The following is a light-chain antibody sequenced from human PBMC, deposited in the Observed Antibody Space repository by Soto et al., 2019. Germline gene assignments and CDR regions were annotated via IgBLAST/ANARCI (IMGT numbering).Light chain of an antibody. CDR3: QQYNSYPWT. V-gene: IGKV1-5*01. CDR1: QSISSW. Sequence: DIQMTQSPSTLYASVGDRVTITCWASQSISSWLAWYQQKPGKAPKLLIYDASSLESGVPSRFSGSGSGTEFTLTISSLQPDDFATYYCQQYNSYPWTFGQGTKVDI. J-gene: IGKJ1*01. CDR2: DAS.